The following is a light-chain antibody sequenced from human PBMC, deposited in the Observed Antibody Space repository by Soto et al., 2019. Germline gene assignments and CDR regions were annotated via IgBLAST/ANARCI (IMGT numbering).Light chain of an antibody. Sequence: QSALTQPASVSGSPGQSITISCTGTSSDVGGYNYVSWYQQHPGKAPKLMIYDVSIRPSGVSNRFSGSKSGNTASLTISGLQAEDEADYYCTSYTSSGTLVVFGGGTKLTVL. CDR3: TSYTSSGTLVV. CDR1: SSDVGGYNY. V-gene: IGLV2-14*01. CDR2: DVS. J-gene: IGLJ2*01.